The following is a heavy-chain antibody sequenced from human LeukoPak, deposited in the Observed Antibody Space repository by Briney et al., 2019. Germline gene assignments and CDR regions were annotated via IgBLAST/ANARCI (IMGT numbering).Heavy chain of an antibody. CDR2: IYYSGST. J-gene: IGHJ5*02. V-gene: IGHV4-30-4*08. CDR1: GGSISNYY. Sequence: PSETLSLTCTVSGGSISNYYWTWIRQPPGKGLEWIGYIYYSGSTYYNPSLKSRVTISVVTSKNQFSLKLSSVTAADTAVYYCVRDSGWFDPWGQGTLVTVSS. D-gene: IGHD1-26*01. CDR3: VRDSGWFDP.